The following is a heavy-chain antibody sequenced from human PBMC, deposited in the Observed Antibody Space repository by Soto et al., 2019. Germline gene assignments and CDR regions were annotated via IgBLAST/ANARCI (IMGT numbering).Heavy chain of an antibody. D-gene: IGHD6-19*01. V-gene: IGHV1-58*02. CDR1: GVTFTSSA. CDR2: IVVGSGNT. J-gene: IGHJ4*02. CDR3: AASLWRGQKSSGVRAGDDY. Sequence: SVKVSCKASGVTFTSSAMQWVRQARGQRLEWIGWIVVGSGNTNYAQKFQERVTITRDMSTSTAYMELSSLRSEDTAVYYCAASLWRGQKSSGVRAGDDYWGQGTLVTVSS.